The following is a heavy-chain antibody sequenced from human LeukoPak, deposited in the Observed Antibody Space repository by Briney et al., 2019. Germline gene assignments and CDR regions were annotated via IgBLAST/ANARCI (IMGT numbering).Heavy chain of an antibody. CDR2: INHSGST. D-gene: IGHD2-21*02. CDR3: LHCGGDCYSGLGPDY. CDR1: GRSFSGYY. Sequence: PSETLSLTCAVYGRSFSGYYWSWIRQPPGKGLEWIGEINHSGSTNYNPSLKSRVTISVDTSKNQFSLKLSSVTAADTAVYYCLHCGGDCYSGLGPDYWGQGTLVTVSS. V-gene: IGHV4-34*01. J-gene: IGHJ4*02.